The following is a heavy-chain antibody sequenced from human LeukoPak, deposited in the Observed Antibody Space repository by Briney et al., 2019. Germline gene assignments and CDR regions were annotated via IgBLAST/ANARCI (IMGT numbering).Heavy chain of an antibody. Sequence: GGSLRLSCAASGFTFSSYSMNWVRQAPGKGLEWVSSISSRSTYIYHADSVKGRFTISRDNAKNSPFLQMNSLRAEDTAVYYCARTVTGSYVFDYWGQGTLVTVSS. J-gene: IGHJ4*02. CDR2: ISSRSTYI. V-gene: IGHV3-21*01. CDR3: ARTVTGSYVFDY. CDR1: GFTFSSYS. D-gene: IGHD1-26*01.